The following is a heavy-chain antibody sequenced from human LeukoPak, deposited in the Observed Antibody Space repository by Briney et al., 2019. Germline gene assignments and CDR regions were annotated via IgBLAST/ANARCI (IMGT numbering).Heavy chain of an antibody. J-gene: IGHJ5*02. CDR3: ARELGYCSSTSCYERDNWFDP. V-gene: IGHV4-59*01. CDR1: GGSISSYY. CDR2: IYYSGST. Sequence: ETLSLTCTVSGGSISSYYWSWIRQPPGKGLEWIGYIYYSGSTNYNPSLKSRVTISVDTSKNQFSLKLSSVTAADTAVYYCARELGYCSSTSCYERDNWFDPWGQGTLVTVSS. D-gene: IGHD2-2*01.